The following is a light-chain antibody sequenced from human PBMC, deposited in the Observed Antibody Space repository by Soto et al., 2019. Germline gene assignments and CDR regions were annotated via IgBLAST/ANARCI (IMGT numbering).Light chain of an antibody. CDR3: QQSYSTPLT. Sequence: DIQMTQSPPSLSASVGDRVTITCRASQTIDKYLNWYQEKPGKAPKLLIYTTSTLQSEVPSRFSGSGSETDFTLTISSLQPEDFATYYCQQSYSTPLTFGGGTKVDIK. CDR2: TTS. V-gene: IGKV1-39*01. CDR1: QTIDKY. J-gene: IGKJ4*01.